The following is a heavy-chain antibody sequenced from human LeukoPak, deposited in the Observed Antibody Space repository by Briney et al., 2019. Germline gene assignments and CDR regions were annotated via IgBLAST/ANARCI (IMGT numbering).Heavy chain of an antibody. J-gene: IGHJ1*01. CDR1: GFSVSSNY. CDR2: IYSGGST. Sequence: GGTLRLSCAASGFSVSSNYMTWVRQAPGKGLEWLSIIYSGGSTYYADSVRGRFTISRDTSKNTLYLQMNSLRAEDTAVYYWASRYSSGWYVGEYFQHWGQGTLVTVSS. V-gene: IGHV3-53*01. CDR3: ASRYSSGWYVGEYFQH. D-gene: IGHD6-13*01.